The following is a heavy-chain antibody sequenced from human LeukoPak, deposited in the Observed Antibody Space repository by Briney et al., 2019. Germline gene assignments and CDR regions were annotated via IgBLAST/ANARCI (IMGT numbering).Heavy chain of an antibody. Sequence: GGSLRLSCAASGFTFSTYDMNRVRQAPGKGLEWVSHISTTGTTVYYADAVKGRFTISRDNAKNPLYLQMNSLRAEDTAVYYCARGLTMGHFGGQGTLVTVSS. D-gene: IGHD4/OR15-4a*01. CDR1: GFTFSTYD. V-gene: IGHV3-48*03. J-gene: IGHJ4*02. CDR2: ISTTGTTV. CDR3: ARGLTMGHF.